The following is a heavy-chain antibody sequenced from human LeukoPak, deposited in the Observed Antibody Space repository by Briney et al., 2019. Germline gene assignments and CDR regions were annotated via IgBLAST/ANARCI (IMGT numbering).Heavy chain of an antibody. CDR1: VDSITSSY. Sequence: SETLSLTCTVSVDSITSSYWSWIRQPPGKGLEWIGEINHSGSTNYNPSLKSRVTISVDTSKNQFSLKLSSVTAADTAVYYCASGIAENWFDPWGQGTLVTVSS. CDR3: ASGIAENWFDP. J-gene: IGHJ5*02. D-gene: IGHD6-13*01. CDR2: INHSGST. V-gene: IGHV4-34*01.